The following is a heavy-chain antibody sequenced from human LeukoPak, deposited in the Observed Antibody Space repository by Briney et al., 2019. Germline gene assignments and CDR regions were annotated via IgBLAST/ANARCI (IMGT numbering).Heavy chain of an antibody. Sequence: GGSLRLSCAASGFTFSTYWMYWVRQAPGKGLEWVANIKQDGSHKYYVDSVKGRFTISRDNAKDSLYLQMNSLRVEDTAVYYCVREEGYWGQGTLVTVSS. J-gene: IGHJ4*02. V-gene: IGHV3-7*01. CDR3: VREEGY. CDR1: GFTFSTYW. CDR2: IKQDGSHK.